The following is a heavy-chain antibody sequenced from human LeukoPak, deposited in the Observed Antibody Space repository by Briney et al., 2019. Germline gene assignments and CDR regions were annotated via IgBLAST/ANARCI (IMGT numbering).Heavy chain of an antibody. J-gene: IGHJ1*01. CDR2: INPNSGGT. Sequence: ASVKVSCKASGYTFTGYYMHWVRQAPGQGLEWMGWINPNSGGTNYAQKFQGRVTMTRDTSITTAYMELSRLTSDDTAVYYYARTRGGYSYGYPGYFQHWGQGTLVTVSS. V-gene: IGHV1-2*02. D-gene: IGHD5-18*01. CDR3: ARTRGGYSYGYPGYFQH. CDR1: GYTFTGYY.